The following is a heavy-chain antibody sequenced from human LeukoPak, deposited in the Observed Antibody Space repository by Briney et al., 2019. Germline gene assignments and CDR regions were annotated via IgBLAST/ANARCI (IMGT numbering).Heavy chain of an antibody. D-gene: IGHD3-3*01. V-gene: IGHV3-9*01. Sequence: PGGSLRLSCAASGFTFDDYAMHWVRQAPGKGLEWVSGISWNSGSIGYADSVKGRFTISRDNAKNSLYLQMNSLRAEDTAVYYCARNRVLRQESTQDYYGMDVWGQGTTVTVSS. CDR1: GFTFDDYA. CDR2: ISWNSGSI. J-gene: IGHJ6*02. CDR3: ARNRVLRQESTQDYYGMDV.